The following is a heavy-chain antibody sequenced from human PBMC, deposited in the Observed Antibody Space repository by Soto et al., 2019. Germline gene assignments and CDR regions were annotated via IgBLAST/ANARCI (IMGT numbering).Heavy chain of an antibody. J-gene: IGHJ4*02. Sequence: QVQLVQSGAEVKKPGSSVKVSCKASGGTFSSYAISWVRQAPGQGLEWMGGIIPIFGTANYAQKFQGRVTITADESTSTAYMELSSLRSEDTAVYYCARDTYYYDSSGYGRGDFDYWGQGTLVTVSS. CDR2: IIPIFGTA. V-gene: IGHV1-69*01. CDR1: GGTFSSYA. D-gene: IGHD3-22*01. CDR3: ARDTYYYDSSGYGRGDFDY.